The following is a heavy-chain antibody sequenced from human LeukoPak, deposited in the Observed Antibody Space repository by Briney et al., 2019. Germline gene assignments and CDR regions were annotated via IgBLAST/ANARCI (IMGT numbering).Heavy chain of an antibody. CDR1: GFTFSSYS. J-gene: IGHJ4*02. Sequence: KPGGSLRLSCAASGFTFSSYSMNWVRQAPGKGLEWVSSISSSSSYTYYADSVKGRFTISRDNAKNSLYLQMNSLRAEDTAVYYCARGLYYYDSSGYNYWGQGTLVTVSS. CDR2: ISSSSSYT. D-gene: IGHD3-22*01. CDR3: ARGLYYYDSSGYNY. V-gene: IGHV3-21*01.